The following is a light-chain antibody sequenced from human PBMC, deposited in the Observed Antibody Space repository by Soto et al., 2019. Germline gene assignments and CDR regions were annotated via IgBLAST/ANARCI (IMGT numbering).Light chain of an antibody. CDR3: QKYNSGLET. Sequence: DIQMTQSPSSLSAFVGDRVTISCRASPGISNSLAWYQQKPGKVPKVLIYDASTLQSGVPSRFSGSGSGTDFTLTISSLQPEDVAIYYCQKYNSGLETFGPGTKVDIK. CDR2: DAS. J-gene: IGKJ3*01. CDR1: PGISNS. V-gene: IGKV1-27*01.